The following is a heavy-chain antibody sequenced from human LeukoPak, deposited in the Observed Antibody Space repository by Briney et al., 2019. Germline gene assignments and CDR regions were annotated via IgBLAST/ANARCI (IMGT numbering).Heavy chain of an antibody. CDR3: ARPKAYYYDSSGPGWFDP. V-gene: IGHV4-39*01. Sequence: SETLSLTCTVSGGSISSSSYYWGWIRQPPGKGLEWIGSIYYSGSTYYNPSLKSRVTISVDTSKHQFSLKLSSVTAADTAVYYCARPKAYYYDSSGPGWFDPWGQGTLVTVSS. CDR2: IYYSGST. CDR1: GGSISSSSYY. D-gene: IGHD3-22*01. J-gene: IGHJ5*02.